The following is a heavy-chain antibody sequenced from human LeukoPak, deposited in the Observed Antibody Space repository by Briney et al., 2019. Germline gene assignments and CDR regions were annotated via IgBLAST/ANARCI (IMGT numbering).Heavy chain of an antibody. CDR3: ARVIAAAKDY. D-gene: IGHD6-13*01. J-gene: IGHJ4*02. Sequence: RGASVKVSCKASGYTFTSYDINWVRQAPGQGLEWMGWINPNSGGTNYTQKFQGRVTMTRDTSISTAYMELSRLRSDDTAVYYCARVIAAAKDYWGQGTLVTVSS. CDR1: GYTFTSYD. V-gene: IGHV1-2*02. CDR2: INPNSGGT.